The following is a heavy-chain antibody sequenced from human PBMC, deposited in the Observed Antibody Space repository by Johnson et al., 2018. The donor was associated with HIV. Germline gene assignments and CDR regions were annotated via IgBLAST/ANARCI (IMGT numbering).Heavy chain of an antibody. Sequence: QVQLVESGGGVVQPGRSLRLSCAASGFTFSSYGMHWVRQAPGKGLEWVAVIWYDGSIKYYADSVKGRFTISRDNSKNTLYLQMYRLRAEDTAVYYCAKDLSYPKTRAFDIWGQGTMVTVSS. CDR2: IWYDGSIK. CDR1: GFTFSSYG. CDR3: AKDLSYPKTRAFDI. D-gene: IGHD2/OR15-2a*01. V-gene: IGHV3-33*06. J-gene: IGHJ3*02.